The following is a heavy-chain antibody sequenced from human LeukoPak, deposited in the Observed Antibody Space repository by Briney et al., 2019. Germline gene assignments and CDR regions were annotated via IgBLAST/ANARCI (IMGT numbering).Heavy chain of an antibody. J-gene: IGHJ4*02. CDR1: GFTFSSYG. CDR3: AKAGGYSGYDANRGFDY. CDR2: IRYDGSNK. D-gene: IGHD5-12*01. Sequence: GGSLRLSCAASGFTFSSYGMHWVRQAPGKGLEWVAFIRYDGSNKYYADSVKGRFTISRDNSKNTLYLQMNSLRAEDTAVYYSAKAGGYSGYDANRGFDYWGQGTLVTVSS. V-gene: IGHV3-30*02.